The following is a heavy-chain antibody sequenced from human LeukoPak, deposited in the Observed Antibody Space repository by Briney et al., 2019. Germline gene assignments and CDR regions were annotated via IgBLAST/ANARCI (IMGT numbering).Heavy chain of an antibody. Sequence: QTGGSLRLSCAASGFTVSSNYMSWVHQAPGKGLEWVSVIYSGGSTYYADSVKGRFTISRDNSKNTLYLQMNSLRAEDTAVYYCARDSRAAPYYYYGMDVWGQGTTVTVSS. CDR3: ARDSRAAPYYYYGMDV. V-gene: IGHV3-66*01. CDR1: GFTVSSNY. J-gene: IGHJ6*02. D-gene: IGHD2-2*01. CDR2: IYSGGST.